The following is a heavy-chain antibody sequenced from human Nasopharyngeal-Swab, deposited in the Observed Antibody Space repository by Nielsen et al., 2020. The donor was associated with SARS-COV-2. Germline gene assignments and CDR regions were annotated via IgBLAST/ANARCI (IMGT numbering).Heavy chain of an antibody. V-gene: IGHV1-3*01. D-gene: IGHD6-13*01. J-gene: IGHJ6*02. CDR2: INAGNGNT. CDR1: GYAFTSYA. CDR3: ARSFYSSSWYSHPAYYYYGMDV. Sequence: ASVKVSCKASGYAFTSYAMHWVRQAPGQRLEWRGWINAGNGNTKYSQKFQGRVTITRDTSASTAYMELSSLRSEDTAVYYCARSFYSSSWYSHPAYYYYGMDVWGQGTTVTVSS.